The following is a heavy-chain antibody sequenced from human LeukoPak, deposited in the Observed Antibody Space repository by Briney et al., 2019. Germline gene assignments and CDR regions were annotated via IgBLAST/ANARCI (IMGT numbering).Heavy chain of an antibody. CDR2: IIPIFGTA. CDR3: ARTSIAAGYYYYYMDV. CDR1: GGTFSSYA. J-gene: IGHJ6*03. V-gene: IGHV1-69*05. D-gene: IGHD6-6*01. Sequence: ASVKVSCKASGGTFSSYAISWVRQSPGQGLEWMGGIIPIFGTANYAQKFQGRVTITTDESTSTAYMGLSRLRSEDTAVYYCARTSIAAGYYYYYMDVWGKGTTVTVSS.